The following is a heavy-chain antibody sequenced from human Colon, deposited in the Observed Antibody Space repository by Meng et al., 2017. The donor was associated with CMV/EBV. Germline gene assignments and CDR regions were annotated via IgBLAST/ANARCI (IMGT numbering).Heavy chain of an antibody. CDR2: MNPNSGNT. J-gene: IGHJ6*02. CDR1: GYTFTSYD. V-gene: IGHV1-8*03. D-gene: IGHD3-3*01. CDR3: VRGGHYDFWSGYYLNYYYYYGMDV. Sequence: ASVKVSCKASGYTFTSYDINWVRQATGQGLEWMGWMNPNSGNTGYAQKFQGRVTITRNTSISTAYMELSSLRSEDTAVYYCVRGGHYDFWSGYYLNYYYYYGMDVWGQGTTVTVSS.